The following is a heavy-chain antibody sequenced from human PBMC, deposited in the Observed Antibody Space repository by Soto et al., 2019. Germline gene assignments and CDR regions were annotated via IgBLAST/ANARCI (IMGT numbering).Heavy chain of an antibody. CDR3: ARGATYYGSGSYYYFDY. V-gene: IGHV4-30-4*01. J-gene: IGHJ4*02. D-gene: IGHD3-10*01. CDR2: IYYSGST. CDR1: GGSISSGDYY. Sequence: QVQLQESGPGLVKPSQTLSLTCTVSGGSISSGDYYWSWIRQPPGKGLEWIGYIYYSGSTYYNPSLKSRVTISVDTYTNQFSLKLSSVTAADTAVYYCARGATYYGSGSYYYFDYWGQGTLVTVSS.